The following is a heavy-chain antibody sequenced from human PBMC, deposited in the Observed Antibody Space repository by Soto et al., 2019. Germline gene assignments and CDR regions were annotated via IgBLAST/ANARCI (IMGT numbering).Heavy chain of an antibody. CDR3: ARGKPSGYRFGPRNFFYYGLDV. D-gene: IGHD5-18*01. CDR2: VHAGGST. Sequence: SETLSLTCAVFSASLGDHYLTWIRQSPEKGLEWICGVHAGGSTAYNPALKSRLTFSLDTSKNQLSLKVASVTAADTAVYFCARGKPSGYRFGPRNFFYYGLDVWGPGTTVTVSS. V-gene: IGHV4-34*01. J-gene: IGHJ6*02. CDR1: SASLGDHY.